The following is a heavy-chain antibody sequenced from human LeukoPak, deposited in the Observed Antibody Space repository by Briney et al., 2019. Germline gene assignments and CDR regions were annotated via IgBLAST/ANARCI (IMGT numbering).Heavy chain of an antibody. V-gene: IGHV3-48*02. Sequence: GGSPRLSCAASGFTFSGYSMNWVRQAPGKGLEWVSYISSSTIYYADSVKGRFTISRDNAKNSLYLQMNSLRDEDTAVYYCARSTNCFDYWGQGTLVTVSS. CDR3: ARSTNCFDY. J-gene: IGHJ4*02. CDR2: ISSSTI. CDR1: GFTFSGYS.